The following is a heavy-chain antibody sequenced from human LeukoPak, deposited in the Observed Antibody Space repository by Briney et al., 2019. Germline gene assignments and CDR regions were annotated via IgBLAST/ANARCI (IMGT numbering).Heavy chain of an antibody. CDR2: ISGSGGNT. D-gene: IGHD6-13*01. CDR1: GFTFSTYA. Sequence: GGSLRLSCAASGFTFSTYAMSWVRQAPGKGLEWVSAISGSGGNTYYTDSVKGRFTVSRDNSKNTLYLQMNSLRVEDTAVYYCAREEYSSSWYWFDPWGQGTLVTVSS. J-gene: IGHJ5*02. CDR3: AREEYSSSWYWFDP. V-gene: IGHV3-23*01.